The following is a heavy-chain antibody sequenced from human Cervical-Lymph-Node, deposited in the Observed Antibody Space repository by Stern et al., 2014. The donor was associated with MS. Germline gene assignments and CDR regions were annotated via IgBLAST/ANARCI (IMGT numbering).Heavy chain of an antibody. Sequence: QLVESGGGVVQPGRSLSLSCVVSGFTFSTYAMHWVRQAPGKVLEWVAFVSYDGTQRNSTDSVKARFTISRDNSKNTLYLHMNSLRDEDTAVYFCARGGRGVGLEYWGQGALVTVSS. CDR3: ARGGRGVGLEY. CDR1: GFTFSTYA. CDR2: VSYDGTQR. D-gene: IGHD3-10*01. J-gene: IGHJ4*02. V-gene: IGHV3-30-3*01.